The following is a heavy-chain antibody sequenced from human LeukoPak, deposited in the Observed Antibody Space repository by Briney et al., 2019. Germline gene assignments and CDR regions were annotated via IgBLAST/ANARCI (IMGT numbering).Heavy chain of an antibody. V-gene: IGHV1-46*01. Sequence: GASVKVSCKASGYTFTSYYMHWVRQAPGQGLEWMGIINPSGGSTSYAQKFQGRVTMTEDTSTDTAYMELSSLYFEDTAVYYCATLEPEPGDFGGLAYWGQGTLVTVSS. CDR2: INPSGGST. J-gene: IGHJ4*02. D-gene: IGHD4-17*01. CDR1: GYTFTSYY. CDR3: ATLEPEPGDFGGLAY.